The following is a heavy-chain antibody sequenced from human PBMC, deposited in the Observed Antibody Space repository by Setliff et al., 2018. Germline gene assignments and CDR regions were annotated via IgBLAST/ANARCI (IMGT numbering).Heavy chain of an antibody. CDR2: IYYTGST. Sequence: PSETLSLTCTVSGGSISSSSYYWGWIRQPPGKGLEWIGSIYYTGSTHYNPSLKSRVTISRDTSRNQVSLKLNSVTATDTAVYYCARDLGHGGDSDYWGQGILVTVSS. CDR1: GGSISSSSYY. D-gene: IGHD2-21*02. J-gene: IGHJ4*02. CDR3: ARDLGHGGDSDY. V-gene: IGHV4-39*07.